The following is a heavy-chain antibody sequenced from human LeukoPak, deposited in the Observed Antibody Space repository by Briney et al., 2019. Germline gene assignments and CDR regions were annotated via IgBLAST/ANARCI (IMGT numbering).Heavy chain of an antibody. CDR2: IIPIFGTA. D-gene: IGHD1-26*01. CDR3: AAKVGATPHG. Sequence: GASVKVSCKASGGTFSSYAISWVRQAPGQGLEWMGRIIPIFGTANYAQKFQGRVTITTDESTSTAYMELSSLRSEDTAVYYCAAKVGATPHGWGQGTLVTVSS. V-gene: IGHV1-69*05. J-gene: IGHJ4*02. CDR1: GGTFSSYA.